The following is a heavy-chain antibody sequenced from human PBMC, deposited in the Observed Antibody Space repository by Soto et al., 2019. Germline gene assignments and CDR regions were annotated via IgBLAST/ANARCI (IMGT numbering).Heavy chain of an antibody. Sequence: VSCKASGYTFTSYYMHWVRQAPGQGLEWMGIINPSGGSTSYAQKFQGRVTMTRDTSTSTVYMELSSLRSEDTAVYYCAKDPFPTDDSSGYYYFGQGTLVTVSS. J-gene: IGHJ4*02. D-gene: IGHD3-22*01. CDR2: INPSGGST. V-gene: IGHV1-46*01. CDR3: AKDPFPTDDSSGYYY. CDR1: GYTFTSYY.